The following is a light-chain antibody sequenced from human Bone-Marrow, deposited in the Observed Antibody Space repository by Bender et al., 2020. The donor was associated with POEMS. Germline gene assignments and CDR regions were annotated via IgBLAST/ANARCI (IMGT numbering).Light chain of an antibody. J-gene: IGLJ3*02. CDR2: EVT. Sequence: QSALTQPASVSGSPGQSITISCTGTSSDVGKYNLVSWYQQHPGKAPKLMIFEVTKRPSGVSSRFSGSKSGNTASLTVSGLQPEDAAIYYCSSYADNNNVLFGGGTELTVL. CDR3: SSYADNNNVL. V-gene: IGLV2-14*02. CDR1: SSDVGKYNL.